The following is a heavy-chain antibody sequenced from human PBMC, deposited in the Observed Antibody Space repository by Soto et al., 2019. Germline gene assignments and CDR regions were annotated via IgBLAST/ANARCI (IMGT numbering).Heavy chain of an antibody. CDR1: GGSISSGGYY. V-gene: IGHV4-31*03. CDR2: TNYSGST. CDR3: ARDRIGPNYRFDY. J-gene: IGHJ4*02. D-gene: IGHD4-4*01. Sequence: SETLSLTCTVSGGSISSGGYYWSWIRQHPGKGLEWIGYTNYSGSTYYNPSLKSRVTISVDTSKNQFSLRLSSVTAADTAVYYCARDRIGPNYRFDYWGQGTLVTVSS.